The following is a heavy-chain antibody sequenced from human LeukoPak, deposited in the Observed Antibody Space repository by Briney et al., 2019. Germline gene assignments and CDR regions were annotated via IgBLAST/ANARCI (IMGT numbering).Heavy chain of an antibody. Sequence: SETLSLTCTVSGGSISSSSYYWGWIRQPPGKGLEWSGSIYYSGSTYYNPSLKSRVTISVDTSKNQFSLKLSSVTAADTAVYYCARTYYYDSSGYYYWGQGTLVTVSS. CDR3: ARTYYYDSSGYYY. CDR2: IYYSGST. J-gene: IGHJ4*02. D-gene: IGHD3-22*01. CDR1: GGSISSSSYY. V-gene: IGHV4-39*07.